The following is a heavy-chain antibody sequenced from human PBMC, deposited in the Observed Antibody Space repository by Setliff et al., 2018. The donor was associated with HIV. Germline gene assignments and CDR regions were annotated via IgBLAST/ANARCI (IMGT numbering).Heavy chain of an antibody. CDR2: ISSSGTT. Sequence: CVVSDDSFSNYDWTWIRQPPGKALEWIGYISSSGTTNYNPSLRSRVTISIETSNTRFSLWLRSVTAADTATYFCARLGRAIDDGGSSLRLDFWGQGMLVTVSS. V-gene: IGHV4-4*09. CDR1: DDSFSNYD. CDR3: ARLGRAIDDGGSSLRLDF. D-gene: IGHD2-15*01. J-gene: IGHJ4*02.